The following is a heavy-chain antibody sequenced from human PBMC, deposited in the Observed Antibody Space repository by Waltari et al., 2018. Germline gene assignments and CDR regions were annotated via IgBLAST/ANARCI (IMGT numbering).Heavy chain of an antibody. J-gene: IGHJ4*02. CDR2: INHSGST. CDR3: ARGRGIVGATFPIDY. V-gene: IGHV4-34*01. Sequence: QEQLQQWGAGLLKRSETLSLTCAVYGGSFSGYYWSWIRQPPGKGLEWSGEINHSGSTNYNPSLKSRVTISVDTSKNQFSLKLSSVTAADTAVYYCARGRGIVGATFPIDYWGQGTLVTVSS. D-gene: IGHD1-26*01. CDR1: GGSFSGYY.